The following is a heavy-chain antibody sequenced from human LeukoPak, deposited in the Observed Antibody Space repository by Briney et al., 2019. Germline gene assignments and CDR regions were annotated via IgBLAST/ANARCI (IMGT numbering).Heavy chain of an antibody. V-gene: IGHV3-74*01. CDR3: ARDGGWDCSSTSCYQTDY. CDR1: GFTFSSYW. CDR2: INSDGSST. J-gene: IGHJ4*02. Sequence: GGSLRLSCAASGFTFSSYWMHWVRQAPGKGLVWVSRINSDGSSTSYADSVKGRFTISRDNAKNTLCLQMNSLRAEDTAVYYCARDGGWDCSSTSCYQTDYWGQGTLVTVSS. D-gene: IGHD2-2*01.